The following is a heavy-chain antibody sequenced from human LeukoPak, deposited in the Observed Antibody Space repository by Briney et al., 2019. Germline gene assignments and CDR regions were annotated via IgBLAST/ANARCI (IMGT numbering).Heavy chain of an antibody. Sequence: PSETLSLTCTVSGGSINNYYRSWIRQPPGRGLEWIGYIYYSGSTNYNPSLKSRVTISVDTSKNQFSLKLSSVTAADTAVYYCARRGAYYGSGTSHFDYWGQGTLVTVSS. J-gene: IGHJ4*02. D-gene: IGHD3-10*01. V-gene: IGHV4-59*08. CDR2: IYYSGST. CDR3: ARRGAYYGSGTSHFDY. CDR1: GGSINNYY.